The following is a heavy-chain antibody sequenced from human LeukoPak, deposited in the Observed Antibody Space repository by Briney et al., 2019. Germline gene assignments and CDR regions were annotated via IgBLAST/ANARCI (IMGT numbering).Heavy chain of an antibody. V-gene: IGHV3-11*04. CDR2: ISSSGSTI. Sequence: KSGGSLRLSCAASGFTFSDYYMSWIRQAPGKGLEWVSYISSSGSTIYYADSVKGRLTISRDNAKNSLYLQMNSLGAEDTAVYYCVREKYCSGTSCYPLFDPWGQGTLVTVSS. D-gene: IGHD2-2*01. CDR1: GFTFSDYY. J-gene: IGHJ5*02. CDR3: VREKYCSGTSCYPLFDP.